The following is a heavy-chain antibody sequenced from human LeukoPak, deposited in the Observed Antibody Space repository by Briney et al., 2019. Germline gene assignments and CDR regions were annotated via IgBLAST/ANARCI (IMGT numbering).Heavy chain of an antibody. V-gene: IGHV4-4*07. Sequence: SETLSLTCSVSGGYISSGPYFWSWLRQPAGKGLEWIGRIYTSGSTNYNPSLKSRVTMSVDTSKNQFSLKVSSVTAADSAVYYCARERDYGDFDYWGQGTLVTVSS. CDR2: IYTSGST. J-gene: IGHJ4*02. CDR1: GGYISSGPYF. CDR3: ARERDYGDFDY. D-gene: IGHD4-17*01.